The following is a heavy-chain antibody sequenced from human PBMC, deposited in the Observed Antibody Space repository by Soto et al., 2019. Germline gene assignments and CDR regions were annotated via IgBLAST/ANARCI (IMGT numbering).Heavy chain of an antibody. D-gene: IGHD3-3*01. V-gene: IGHV1-8*01. CDR2: MNPNSGNT. J-gene: IGHJ4*02. CDR1: GYTFTSYD. CDR3: ARGLNYDFWSGYPGYWYYFDY. Sequence: QVQLVQSGAEVKKPGASVKVSCKASGYTFTSYDINWVRQATGQGLEWMGWMNPNSGNTGYAQKFQGRVTMTRNTSISTAYMELSSLRSEDTAVYYCARGLNYDFWSGYPGYWYYFDYWGQGTLVTVSS.